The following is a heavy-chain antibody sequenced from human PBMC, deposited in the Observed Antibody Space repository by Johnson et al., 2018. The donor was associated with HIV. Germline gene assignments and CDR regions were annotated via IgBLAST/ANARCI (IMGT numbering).Heavy chain of an antibody. J-gene: IGHJ3*02. CDR2: VSNDGNNK. CDR3: ARASAATKGNAFDI. V-gene: IGHV3-30*03. D-gene: IGHD5-12*01. CDR1: GFTVSSNY. Sequence: QVQLVESGGGLVQPGGSLRLSCAASGFTVSSNYMSWVRQAPGKGLEWVAVVSNDGNNKYYTDSVKGRFTISRDNSRNTLNLQMNNLRAEDTALYYCARASAATKGNAFDIWGQGTMVTVSS.